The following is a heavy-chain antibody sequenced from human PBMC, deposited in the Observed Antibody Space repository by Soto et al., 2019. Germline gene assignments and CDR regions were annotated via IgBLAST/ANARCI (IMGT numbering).Heavy chain of an antibody. CDR3: ARARGDSPPYYYYYGMDV. Sequence: GGSLRLSCAASGFTVSSNYMSWVRQAPGKGLEWVSVIYSGGSTYYADSVKGRFTISRDNSKNTLYLQMNSLRAEDTAVYYCARARGDSPPYYYYYGMDVWGQGTTVTVSS. CDR2: IYSGGST. J-gene: IGHJ6*02. CDR1: GFTVSSNY. D-gene: IGHD3-10*01. V-gene: IGHV3-53*01.